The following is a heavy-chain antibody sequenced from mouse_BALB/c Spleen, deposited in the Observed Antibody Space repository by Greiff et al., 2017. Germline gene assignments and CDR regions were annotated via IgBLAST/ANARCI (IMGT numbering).Heavy chain of an antibody. CDR2: ILPGSGST. Sequence: QGQLQQSGAELMKPGASVKISCKATGYTFSSYWIEWVKQRPGHGLEWIGEILPGSGSTNYNEKYKGKATFTADTSSNTAYMQLSSLTSEDSAVYYCARDYRYEGYFDVWGAGTTVTVSS. V-gene: IGHV1-9*01. D-gene: IGHD2-14*01. J-gene: IGHJ1*01. CDR3: ARDYRYEGYFDV. CDR1: GYTFSSYW.